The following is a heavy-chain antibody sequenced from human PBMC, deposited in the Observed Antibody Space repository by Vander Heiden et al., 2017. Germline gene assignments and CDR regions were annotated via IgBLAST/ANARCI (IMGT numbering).Heavy chain of an antibody. D-gene: IGHD2-2*02. CDR2: IIPIFCTA. CDR1: GGTFSSYA. V-gene: IGHV1-69*01. CDR3: AREDCSSTSCYTFSGWFDP. J-gene: IGHJ5*02. Sequence: QVQLVQSGAEVKKPGSSVKVSCKASGGTFSSYAISWVRQAPGQGLEWMGGIIPIFCTANYAQKFQGRVTITADESTSTAYMELSSLRSEDTAVYYCAREDCSSTSCYTFSGWFDPWGQGTLVTVSS.